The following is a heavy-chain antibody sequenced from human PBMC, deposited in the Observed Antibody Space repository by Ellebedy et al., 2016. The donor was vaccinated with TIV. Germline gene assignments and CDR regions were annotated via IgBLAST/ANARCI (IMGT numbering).Heavy chain of an antibody. J-gene: IGHJ4*02. Sequence: GESLKISCKGSGYSFTNYWIGWVRQMPGKGLEWMAIIYPGDSNTIYSPSFQGQVTISADTSIGTAYLQWSSLKASDTAMYYCARRPTYGPLHYFDYWGQGTLVTVSS. CDR2: IYPGDSNT. CDR3: ARRPTYGPLHYFDY. V-gene: IGHV5-51*01. CDR1: GYSFTNYW. D-gene: IGHD4-17*01.